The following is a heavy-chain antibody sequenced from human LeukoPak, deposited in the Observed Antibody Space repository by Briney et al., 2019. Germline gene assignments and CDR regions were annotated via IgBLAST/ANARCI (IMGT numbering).Heavy chain of an antibody. D-gene: IGHD3-3*01. CDR2: MNPNSGNT. Sequence: ASVKVSCKASVYTFTSYDINWVRQAPGQGLEWMGWMNPNSGNTGYAQKFQGRVTMTRNTSISTAYMELSSLRSEDTAVYYCATNRYDFWSATYYYYYYMDVWGKGTTVTVSS. CDR1: VYTFTSYD. CDR3: ATNRYDFWSATYYYYYYMDV. J-gene: IGHJ6*03. V-gene: IGHV1-8*01.